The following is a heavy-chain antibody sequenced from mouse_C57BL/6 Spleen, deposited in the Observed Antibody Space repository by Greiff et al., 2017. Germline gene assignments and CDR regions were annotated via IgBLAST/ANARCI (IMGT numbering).Heavy chain of an antibody. CDR1: GYTFTSYW. CDR3: AKDSSGRRAMDY. CDR2: IYPGSGST. V-gene: IGHV1-55*01. Sequence: QVQLQQPGAELVKPGASVKMSCKASGYTFTSYWITWVKQRPGQGLEWIGDIYPGSGSTNYNEKFKSKATLTVDTSSSTAYMQLSSLTSEDSAVYYCAKDSSGRRAMDYWGQGTSVTVSS. D-gene: IGHD3-2*02. J-gene: IGHJ4*01.